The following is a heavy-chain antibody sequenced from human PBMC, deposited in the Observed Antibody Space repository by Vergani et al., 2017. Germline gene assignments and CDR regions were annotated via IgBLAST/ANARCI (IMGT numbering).Heavy chain of an antibody. CDR3: ARAREYYDYVWGSYREYYFDY. CDR1: GFTFSSYS. V-gene: IGHV3-21*01. D-gene: IGHD3-16*02. J-gene: IGHJ4*02. Sequence: EVQLVESGGGLVKPGGSLRLSCAASGFTFSSYSMNWVRQAPGKGLEWVSSISSSSSYIYYADSVKGRFTISREKAKNALDLQMNSLRSEDTAVYYCARAREYYDYVWGSYREYYFDYWGQGTLVTVSS. CDR2: ISSSSSYI.